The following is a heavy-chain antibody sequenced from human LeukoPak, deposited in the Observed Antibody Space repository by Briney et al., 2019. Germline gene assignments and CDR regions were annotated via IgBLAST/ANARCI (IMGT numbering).Heavy chain of an antibody. V-gene: IGHV1-18*01. CDR3: ARAAYYDDCSGYYYISVCDY. J-gene: IGHJ4*02. CDR2: VCAYIGKT. CDR1: GYSFHRYG. Sequence: ASETVPCQASGYSFHRYGIRRLELAPAPGLEWTGWVCAYIGKTKHEQKLQRRVTMTTDTSTSTAYMELRSLRSDDTAVYYCARAAYYDDCSGYYYISVCDYWGQGTRVTVSS. D-gene: IGHD3-22*01.